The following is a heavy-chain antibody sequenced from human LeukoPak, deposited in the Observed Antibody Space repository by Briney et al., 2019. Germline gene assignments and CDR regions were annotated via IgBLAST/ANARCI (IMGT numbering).Heavy chain of an antibody. CDR1: GFTVSSNY. CDR3: ARLPGYSSFYYGMDV. Sequence: GGSLRPSCAASGFTVSSNYMSWVRQAPGKGLEWVSVIYSGGSTYYADSVKGRFTISRDNSKNTLYLQMNSLRAEDTAVYYCARLPGYSSFYYGMDVWGQGTTATVSS. V-gene: IGHV3-53*01. D-gene: IGHD6-19*01. J-gene: IGHJ6*02. CDR2: IYSGGST.